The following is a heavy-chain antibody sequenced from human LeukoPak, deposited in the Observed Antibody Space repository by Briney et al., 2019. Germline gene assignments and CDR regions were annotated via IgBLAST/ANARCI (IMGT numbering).Heavy chain of an antibody. D-gene: IGHD3-22*01. V-gene: IGHV4-39*01. CDR3: ARGYDY. J-gene: IGHJ4*02. CDR1: GGSIIGSTSY. Sequence: SETLSLTCTVSGGSIIGSTSYWGWIRQPPGKGLDWIGIINYSGSTYYNPSLRSRVTISVDTSKNQFSLRLNSVTASDTAVYYCARGYDYWGQGTLVTVSS. CDR2: INYSGST.